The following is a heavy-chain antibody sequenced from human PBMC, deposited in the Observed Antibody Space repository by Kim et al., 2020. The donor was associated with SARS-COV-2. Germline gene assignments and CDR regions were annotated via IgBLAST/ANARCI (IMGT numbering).Heavy chain of an antibody. CDR1: GGSFSGYY. V-gene: IGHV4-34*01. J-gene: IGHJ4*02. D-gene: IGHD3-10*01. CDR2: INHSGST. CDR3: ARNVWFGELWRASFTY. Sequence: SETLSLTCAVYGGSFSGYYWSWIRQPPGKGLEWIGEINHSGSTNYNPSLKSRVTISVDTSKNQFSLKLSSVTAADTAVYYCARNVWFGELWRASFTYWGQGTLVTVSS.